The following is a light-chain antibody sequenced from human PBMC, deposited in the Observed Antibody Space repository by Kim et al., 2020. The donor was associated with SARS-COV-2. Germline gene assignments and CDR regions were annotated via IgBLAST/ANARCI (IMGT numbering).Light chain of an antibody. CDR1: QSSGSRY. J-gene: IGKJ2*01. CDR2: SVS. Sequence: ASVGDRVTMTCRARQSSGSRYLNVYVQETGKAHKLKIYSVSSLERGVPSRFSGSGSGTYFTLNNSSRQVEDFATFYCQQSYNTPDTCGQGTKLEI. V-gene: IGKV1-39*01. CDR3: QQSYNTPDT.